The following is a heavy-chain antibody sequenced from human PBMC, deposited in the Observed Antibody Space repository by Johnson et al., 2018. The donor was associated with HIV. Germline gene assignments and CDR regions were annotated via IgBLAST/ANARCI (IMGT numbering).Heavy chain of an antibody. J-gene: IGHJ3*02. V-gene: IGHV3-38-3*01. D-gene: IGHD6-13*01. Sequence: VQLVESRGVLVQPGGSLRLSCAASGFTVSSNEMSWVRQAPGKGLEWVSSISGGSTYYADSVKGRFTISRDNSKNTLYLQMNSLRAEDTAVYYCAKDRGSSSWYKDAFDIWGQGTMVTVSS. CDR1: GFTVSSNE. CDR2: ISGGST. CDR3: AKDRGSSSWYKDAFDI.